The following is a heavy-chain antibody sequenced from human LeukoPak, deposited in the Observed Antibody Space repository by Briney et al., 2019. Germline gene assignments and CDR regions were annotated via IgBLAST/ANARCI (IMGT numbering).Heavy chain of an antibody. CDR1: GYTFTSYS. D-gene: IGHD2-15*01. CDR3: ARDLGLYSSGSNFDY. V-gene: IGHV1-18*01. J-gene: IGHJ4*02. Sequence: ASVKVSCKASGYTFTSYSISWVRQAPGQGLEWMGWISAYNGNTNYAQKLQGRVTMTTDTSTSTAYMELRSLRSDDTAVYYCARDLGLYSSGSNFDYWGQGTLVTVSS. CDR2: ISAYNGNT.